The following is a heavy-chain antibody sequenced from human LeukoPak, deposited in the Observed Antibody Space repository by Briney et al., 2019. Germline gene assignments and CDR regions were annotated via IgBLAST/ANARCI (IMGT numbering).Heavy chain of an antibody. D-gene: IGHD6-13*01. J-gene: IGHJ1*01. CDR1: GFSFSDYD. Sequence: GGSLRLSCSASGFSFSDYDMSWVRQAPGKGLEWVSAISGRSSHVYYGESVKGRFTISRDNAKNSLYLQLDSLGVEDTAVYYCGRAFPPLRTSSAGDLWGQGTLVTVSS. CDR3: GRAFPPLRTSSAGDL. CDR2: ISGRSSHV. V-gene: IGHV3-21*01.